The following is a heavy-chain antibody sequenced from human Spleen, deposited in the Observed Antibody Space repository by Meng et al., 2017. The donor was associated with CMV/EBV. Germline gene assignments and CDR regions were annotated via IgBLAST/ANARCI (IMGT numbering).Heavy chain of an antibody. CDR2: ISYDGSNK. CDR1: GFTFSSYA. D-gene: IGHD1-26*01. Sequence: GGSLRLSCAASGFTFSSYAMHWVRQAPGKGLEWVAVISYDGSNKYYADSVKGRFTISRDNSKNTLYLQMNSLRAEDTAVYYCAKEFVGIVGATAFDYWGQGTLVTVSS. J-gene: IGHJ4*02. V-gene: IGHV3-30*04. CDR3: AKEFVGIVGATAFDY.